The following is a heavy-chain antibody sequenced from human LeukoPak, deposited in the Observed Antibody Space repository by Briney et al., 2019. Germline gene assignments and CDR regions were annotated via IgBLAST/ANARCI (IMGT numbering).Heavy chain of an antibody. CDR3: ARDSMVRGRPFDY. D-gene: IGHD3-10*01. V-gene: IGHV4-34*01. CDR1: GGSFSDYY. CDR2: INHSGSP. Sequence: SETLSLTCAVYGGSFSDYYWTWIRQPPGRGLEWIGEINHSGSPNNNPSLKSRVSISFDTSKNQFSLKLSSVTAADTAVYYCARDSMVRGRPFDYWGQGTLVTVSS. J-gene: IGHJ4*02.